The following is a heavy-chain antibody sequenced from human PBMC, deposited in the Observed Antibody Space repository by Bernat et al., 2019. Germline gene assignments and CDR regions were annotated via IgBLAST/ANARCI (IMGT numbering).Heavy chain of an antibody. J-gene: IGHJ6*02. CDR3: ARQSKIVVVTYYYYGMDV. Sequence: QLQLQESGPGLVKPSETLSLTCTVSGGSISSSSYYWGWIRQPPGKGLEWIGSIYYSGSTYYNPSLKSRVTISVDTSKNQFSRKLSSVTAADTAVYYCARQSKIVVVTYYYYGMDVWGQGTTVTVSS. D-gene: IGHD3-22*01. CDR1: GGSISSSSYY. V-gene: IGHV4-39*01. CDR2: IYYSGST.